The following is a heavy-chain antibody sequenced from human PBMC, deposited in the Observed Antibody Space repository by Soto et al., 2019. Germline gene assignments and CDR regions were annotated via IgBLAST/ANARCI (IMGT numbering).Heavy chain of an antibody. V-gene: IGHV4-59*01. J-gene: IGHJ4*02. CDR2: IHYSGST. CDR1: GGSISSYY. CDR3: VTESAAYYFGY. Sequence: QVQLQESGPGLVKPSATLSLTCTGSGGSISSYYWSWIRQPPVKGLEWIGYIHYSGSTNYNPSLKSRVIILVDSSKNQFSLKLSSVTAADTAVYYCVTESAAYYFGYWGQGTPVTVAS. D-gene: IGHD6-25*01.